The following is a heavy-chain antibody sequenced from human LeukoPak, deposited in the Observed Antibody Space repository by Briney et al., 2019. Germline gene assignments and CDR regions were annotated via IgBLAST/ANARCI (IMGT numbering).Heavy chain of an antibody. Sequence: PSETLSLTCTVSGGSISSDTCYWSWIRQPAGKGLEWIGRMYNSGSTNYNPSLKSRVTISVDTSNNQFSLRLSSVTAADTAVYYCVRDLIYSYGNFDYWGQGTLVTVSS. CDR1: GGSISSDTCY. CDR2: MYNSGST. D-gene: IGHD5-18*01. CDR3: VRDLIYSYGNFDY. V-gene: IGHV4-61*02. J-gene: IGHJ4*02.